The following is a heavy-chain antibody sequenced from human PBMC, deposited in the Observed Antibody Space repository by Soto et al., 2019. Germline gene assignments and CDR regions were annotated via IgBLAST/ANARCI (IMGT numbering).Heavy chain of an antibody. CDR1: GFSFITYT. V-gene: IGHV3-30*04. J-gene: IGHJ4*02. Sequence: GGSLRLSCSTSGFSFITYTMHWVRQAPGKGLEWVAIISSDGSHQYYADSVKGRFTISRDNSRNTLYLQMNSLKAEDTAVYYCARAPYGGHVGRFDSWGQGALGTVSS. D-gene: IGHD5-12*01. CDR3: ARAPYGGHVGRFDS. CDR2: ISSDGSHQ.